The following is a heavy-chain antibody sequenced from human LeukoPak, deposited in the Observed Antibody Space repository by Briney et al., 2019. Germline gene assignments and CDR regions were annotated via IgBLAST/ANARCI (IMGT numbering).Heavy chain of an antibody. D-gene: IGHD2-21*02. V-gene: IGHV4-59*08. CDR2: TFYTGTT. CDR1: GGSVSGLY. Sequence: SETLSLTCTVSGGSVSGLYWSWIRQPPGKGLEWIGYTFYTGTTLYCPSLKSRVTMSVDTSENQFSLKLSSMTAADTAVYYCARHDVVPVIRRGFDFWGQGALVTVSS. CDR3: ARHDVVPVIRRGFDF. J-gene: IGHJ4*02.